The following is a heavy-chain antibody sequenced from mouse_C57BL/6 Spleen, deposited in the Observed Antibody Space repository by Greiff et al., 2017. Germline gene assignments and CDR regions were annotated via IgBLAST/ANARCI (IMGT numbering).Heavy chain of an antibody. V-gene: IGHV2-2*01. D-gene: IGHD2-5*01. CDR3: ARTYYSNYVFAY. J-gene: IGHJ3*01. CDR1: GFSLTSYG. Sequence: VKLVESGPGLVQPSQSLSITCTVSGFSLTSYGVHWVRQSPGKGLEWLGVIWSGGSTDYNAAFISRLSISKDNSKSQVFFKMNSLQADDTAIYYWARTYYSNYVFAYWGQGTLVTVSA. CDR2: IWSGGST.